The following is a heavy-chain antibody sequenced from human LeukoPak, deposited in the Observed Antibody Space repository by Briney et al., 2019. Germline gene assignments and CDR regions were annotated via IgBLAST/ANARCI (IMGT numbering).Heavy chain of an antibody. D-gene: IGHD6-19*01. V-gene: IGHV4-34*01. Sequence: ASETLSLTCAVYGGSFSGYYWSWIRQPPGKGLEWIGEINHSGSTNYNPSLKSRVTISVDTSKNQFSLKLSSVTAADTAVYYCASTNIGYSSGWFYYYYMGVWGKGTTVTVSS. J-gene: IGHJ6*03. CDR3: ASTNIGYSSGWFYYYYMGV. CDR2: INHSGST. CDR1: GGSFSGYY.